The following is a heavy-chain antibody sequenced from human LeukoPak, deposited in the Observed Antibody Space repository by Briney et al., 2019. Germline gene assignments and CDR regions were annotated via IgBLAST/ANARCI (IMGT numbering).Heavy chain of an antibody. D-gene: IGHD3-22*01. V-gene: IGHV3-30-3*01. J-gene: IGHJ6*02. Sequence: GGSLRLSCAASGFTFNSYAMRWVRQAPGKGLEWVAVISYDGSNKYYADSVKGRFTISRDNSKNTLYLQMNSLRAEDTAVYYCARKDGYYDSSGYYYYYYYGMDVWGQGTTVTVSS. CDR2: ISYDGSNK. CDR1: GFTFNSYA. CDR3: ARKDGYYDSSGYYYYYYYGMDV.